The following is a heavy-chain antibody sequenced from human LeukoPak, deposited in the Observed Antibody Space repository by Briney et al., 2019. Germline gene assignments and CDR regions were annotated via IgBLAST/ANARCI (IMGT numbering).Heavy chain of an antibody. V-gene: IGHV5-51*01. D-gene: IGHD6-19*01. J-gene: IGHJ4*02. CDR1: GSRFTSYW. Sequence: GASLETSCKGSGSRFTSYWIGWGRQMPGKGLGWRGIIYPGDSDTRYSRSFQGQVTISADKSISTAYLQWSSLRASDTAMYYCARNSGWYGPDVYYFDYWGQGTLVTGSS. CDR3: ARNSGWYGPDVYYFDY. CDR2: IYPGDSDT.